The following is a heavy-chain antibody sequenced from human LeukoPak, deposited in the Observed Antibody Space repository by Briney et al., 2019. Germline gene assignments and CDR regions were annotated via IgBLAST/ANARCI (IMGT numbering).Heavy chain of an antibody. CDR3: ARERKATLDY. CDR2: IWYDGSNK. V-gene: IGHV3-33*01. J-gene: IGHJ4*02. CDR1: GFTFSSYG. D-gene: IGHD5-12*01. Sequence: GRSLRLSCAASGFTFSSYGMHWVRQAPGKGLEWVAVIWYDGSNKYYADSVKGRFTIPRDNSKNTLYLQMNSLRAEDTAVYYCARERKATLDYWGQGTLVTVSS.